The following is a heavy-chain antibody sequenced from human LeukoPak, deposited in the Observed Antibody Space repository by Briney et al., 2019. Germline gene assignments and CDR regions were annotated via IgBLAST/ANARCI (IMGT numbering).Heavy chain of an antibody. CDR1: GFTFSSYS. D-gene: IGHD2-2*01. CDR3: ARGACSSTSCYFGSWIQYNWFDP. J-gene: IGHJ5*02. V-gene: IGHV3-48*01. CDR2: ISSSSSTI. Sequence: GGSLRLSCAASGFTFSSYSMNWVRQAPGKGLEWVSYISSSSSTIYYADSVKGRFTISRDNAKNSLYLQMNSLRAEDTAVYYCARGACSSTSCYFGSWIQYNWFDPWGQGTLVTVSS.